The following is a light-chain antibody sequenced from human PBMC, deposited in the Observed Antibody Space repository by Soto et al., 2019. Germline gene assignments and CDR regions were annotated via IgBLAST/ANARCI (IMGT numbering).Light chain of an antibody. V-gene: IGLV2-8*01. CDR2: EVT. Sequence: QSALTQPPSASGSPGQSVTISCTGANSDVGSYDYVSWYQQHPGKAPKLIIYEVTKRPSGVPDRFSGSKSGNTASLTVSGLPAEDEADYYCSSYAGTNTRYLFGSGTKLTVL. CDR1: NSDVGSYDY. J-gene: IGLJ1*01. CDR3: SSYAGTNTRYL.